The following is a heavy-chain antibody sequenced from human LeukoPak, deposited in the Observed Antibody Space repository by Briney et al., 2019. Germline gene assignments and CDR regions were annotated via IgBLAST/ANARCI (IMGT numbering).Heavy chain of an antibody. CDR2: INHSGST. CDR3: ASMERGYSGYDRRYYYYYMDV. J-gene: IGHJ6*03. CDR1: GGSFSGYY. V-gene: IGHV4-34*01. Sequence: NASETLSLTCAVYGGSFSGYYWSWIRQPPGKGLEWIGEINHSGSTNYNPSLKSRVTISVDTSKNQFSLKLSSVTAADTAVYYCASMERGYSGYDRRYYYYYMDVWGKGTTVTVSS. D-gene: IGHD5-12*01.